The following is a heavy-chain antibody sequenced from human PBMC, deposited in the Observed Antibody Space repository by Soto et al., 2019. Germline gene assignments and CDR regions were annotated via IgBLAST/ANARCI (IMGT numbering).Heavy chain of an antibody. J-gene: IGHJ4*02. D-gene: IGHD3-22*01. CDR3: ATHTYYYDSSGYYSSFDY. CDR2: MNPNSGNT. Sequence: ASVKVSCKASGYTFTSYDINWVRQATGQGLEWMGWMNPNSGNTGYAQKFQGRVTMTRNTSISTAYMELSSLRSEDTAVYYCATHTYYYDSSGYYSSFDYWGQGTLVTVSS. V-gene: IGHV1-8*01. CDR1: GYTFTSYD.